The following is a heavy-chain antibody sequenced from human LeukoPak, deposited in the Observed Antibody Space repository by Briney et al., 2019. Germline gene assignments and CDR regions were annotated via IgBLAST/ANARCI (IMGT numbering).Heavy chain of an antibody. J-gene: IGHJ3*02. Sequence: ASVKVSCKASGYTFTSYDINWVRQATGQGLECMGWMNPNSGNTGYAQKFQGRVTMIRNTSISTAYMELSSLRSEDTAVYYCARRTRELGYCSGGSCYHDAFDIWGQGTMVTVSS. CDR2: MNPNSGNT. V-gene: IGHV1-8*01. CDR3: ARRTRELGYCSGGSCYHDAFDI. CDR1: GYTFTSYD. D-gene: IGHD2-15*01.